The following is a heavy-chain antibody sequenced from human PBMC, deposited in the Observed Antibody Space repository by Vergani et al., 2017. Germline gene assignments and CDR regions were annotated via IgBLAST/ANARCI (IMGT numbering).Heavy chain of an antibody. V-gene: IGHV3-23*01. Sequence: EVQLLESGGGLVQPGGSRRLSCAGAGFTFDTYTMAYVRQAPGKGLEWVATISSGGGDIFYADSVKGRFTISRDNSKNTLFLQMNSLKDEDTAVYYCTTAWGLYYLHGEYFQYWGRGTLGSGSS. D-gene: IGHD3-10*01. J-gene: IGHJ1*01. CDR1: GFTFDTYT. CDR3: TTAWGLYYLHGEYFQY. CDR2: ISSGGGDI.